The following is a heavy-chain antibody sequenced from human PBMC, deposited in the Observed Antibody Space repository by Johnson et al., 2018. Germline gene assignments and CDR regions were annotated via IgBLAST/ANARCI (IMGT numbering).Heavy chain of an antibody. V-gene: IGHV3-23*04. CDR3: AKKTVTVPGPNCFDP. CDR1: GFRFSMYS. J-gene: IGHJ5*02. CDR2: ISAGGETT. D-gene: IGHD4-17*01. Sequence: VQLVESGGGLVQPGGSLRLSCVGSGFRFSMYSMNWVRQAPGKGLEWVSIISAGGETTFYAGSVKGSFTISRDNSKKTLYLQINSLRADDTAVYYCAKKTVTVPGPNCFDPWGQGTLVTVSS.